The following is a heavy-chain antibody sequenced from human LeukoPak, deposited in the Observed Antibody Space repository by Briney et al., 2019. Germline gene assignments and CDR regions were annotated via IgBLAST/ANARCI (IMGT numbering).Heavy chain of an antibody. Sequence: PSETLSLTCTVSGGSISSYYWSWIRQPPGKGLEWIGYIYYSGSTNYNPSLKSRVTISVDTSKNQFSLKLSSVTAADTVVYYCARMTTATSGHGYWGQGTLVTVSS. CDR1: GGSISSYY. V-gene: IGHV4-59*08. CDR2: IYYSGST. CDR3: ARMTTATSGHGY. J-gene: IGHJ4*02. D-gene: IGHD4-17*01.